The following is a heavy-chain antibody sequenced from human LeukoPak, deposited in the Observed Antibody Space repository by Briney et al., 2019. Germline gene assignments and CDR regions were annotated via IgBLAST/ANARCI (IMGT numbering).Heavy chain of an antibody. D-gene: IGHD6-13*01. CDR2: IGVGGGNT. V-gene: IGHV3-23*01. CDR3: AKAEGSSTWYRGEYFQH. J-gene: IGHJ1*01. Sequence: PGWSLRLSCVVSGFTFSSFAMSWVRQAPAKGLEWVSSIGVGGGNTYYADSVRGRFTIYRDNSRNTLYLHMTSLRAEDTAIYYCAKAEGSSTWYRGEYFQHWGQGTLVTVSS. CDR1: GFTFSSFA.